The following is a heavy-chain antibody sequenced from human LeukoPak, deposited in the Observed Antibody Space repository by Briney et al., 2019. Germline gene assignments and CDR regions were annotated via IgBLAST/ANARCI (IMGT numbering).Heavy chain of an antibody. Sequence: ASVKVSCKASGYTFTAYYMHWVRQAPGQGLEWMGWINPKSGGTNYAQKFQGRVTMTRDRPISTVYMELSRLRSDDTAVYYCARDLVDDLGFDYWGQGTLVTVSS. V-gene: IGHV1-2*02. CDR2: INPKSGGT. J-gene: IGHJ4*02. CDR1: GYTFTAYY. D-gene: IGHD3-3*01. CDR3: ARDLVDDLGFDY.